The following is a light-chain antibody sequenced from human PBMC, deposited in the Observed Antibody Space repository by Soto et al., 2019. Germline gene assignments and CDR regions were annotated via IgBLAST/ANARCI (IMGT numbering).Light chain of an antibody. J-gene: IGKJ1*01. CDR2: ASS. CDR3: QQYGLSPRT. CDR1: QSVSSSY. Sequence: EIVLTQSPGTLSLSPGERATLSCRASQSVSSSYLAWYQQEPGQAPRLFIYASSIRATGIPDRFSGSGSGTDFTLTISRLEPEDFAVYYCQQYGLSPRTFGRGTKVEIK. V-gene: IGKV3-20*01.